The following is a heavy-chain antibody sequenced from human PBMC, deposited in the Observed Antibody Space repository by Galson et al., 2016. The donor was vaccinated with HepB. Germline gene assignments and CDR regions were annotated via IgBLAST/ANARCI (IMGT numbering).Heavy chain of an antibody. CDR3: ARGAGDHDFYFDY. V-gene: IGHV4-4*02. CDR2: IYDGGSA. D-gene: IGHD3-3*01. Sequence: SETLSLTCAVSGGSISSTDWWSWVRQPPGKGLELIGEIYDGGSANYNPSLKSRLTISVDKSKNQFSLKLSSVTAADTAVYYCARGAGDHDFYFDYWGQGTLVTGSS. J-gene: IGHJ4*02. CDR1: GGSISSTDW.